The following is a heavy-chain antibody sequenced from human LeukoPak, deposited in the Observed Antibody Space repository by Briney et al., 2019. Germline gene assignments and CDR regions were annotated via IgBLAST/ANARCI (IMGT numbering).Heavy chain of an antibody. CDR2: IISSGNNI. Sequence: PGVPLRLSCAPSVFTFCSYDMNWVPKSPGKGLEWVSYIISSGNNIYYADSVKRRFTISRDNDKNSLYLQINSLRDEDTAIYYCERDKNYYDGSGRRKVTDYWGQGTLVTVSS. CDR3: ERDKNYYDGSGRRKVTDY. D-gene: IGHD3-22*01. V-gene: IGHV3-48*03. CDR1: VFTFCSYD. J-gene: IGHJ4*02.